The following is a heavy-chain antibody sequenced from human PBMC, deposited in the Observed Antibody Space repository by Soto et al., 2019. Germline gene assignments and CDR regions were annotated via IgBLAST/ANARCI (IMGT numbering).Heavy chain of an antibody. D-gene: IGHD6-19*01. CDR1: GYSISSGYY. V-gene: IGHV4-38-2*02. CDR2: IYHSGST. Sequence: KPSETLSLTCAVSGYSISSGYYWGWIRQPPGKGLEWIGSIYHSGSTYYNPSLKSRVTISVDTSKNQFSLKLSSVTAADTAVYYCARDPSYISGYFDYWGQGTLVTVSS. CDR3: ARDPSYISGYFDY. J-gene: IGHJ4*02.